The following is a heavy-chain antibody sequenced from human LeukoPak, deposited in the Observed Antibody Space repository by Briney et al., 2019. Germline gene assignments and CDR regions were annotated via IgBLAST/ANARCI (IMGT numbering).Heavy chain of an antibody. D-gene: IGHD6-19*01. CDR2: IYGSRSY. CDR1: GGSISSSGLY. CDR3: AWTPNHYSSGWYGDY. J-gene: IGHJ4*02. Sequence: SETLSLTCTVSGGSISSSGLYWGWLPQRPGLGLEGVVSIYGSRSYYSDPSIKSRITISVDTYKKPFYLKLSSVAAADTAVYCCAWTPNHYSSGWYGDYWGQGTLVTVSS. V-gene: IGHV4-39*07.